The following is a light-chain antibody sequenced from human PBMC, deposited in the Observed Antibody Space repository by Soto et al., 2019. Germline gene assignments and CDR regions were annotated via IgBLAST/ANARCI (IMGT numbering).Light chain of an antibody. Sequence: ILMTQSPATLSVSPGERATLSCRASQSVSNNLAWYQQKPGQAPRLLIYDASTRATGIPARFSGSGSGTEFTLNISGLQSEDFAVYSCQQYNNWPPWTFGQGTKVEIK. CDR1: QSVSNN. CDR2: DAS. J-gene: IGKJ1*01. V-gene: IGKV3-15*01. CDR3: QQYNNWPPWT.